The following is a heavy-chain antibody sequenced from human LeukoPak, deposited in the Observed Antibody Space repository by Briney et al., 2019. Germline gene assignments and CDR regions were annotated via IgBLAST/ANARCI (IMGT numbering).Heavy chain of an antibody. CDR2: INHSGST. Sequence: KSSETLSLTCAVYGGSFSGYYWSWIRQPPGKGLEWIGEINHSGSTNYNPSLKSRVTISVDTSKNQFSLKLSSVTAADTAVYYCARRLRNWSYVLKWFDPWGQGTLVTVSS. J-gene: IGHJ5*02. CDR1: GGSFSGYY. V-gene: IGHV4-34*01. D-gene: IGHD1-7*01. CDR3: ARRLRNWSYVLKWFDP.